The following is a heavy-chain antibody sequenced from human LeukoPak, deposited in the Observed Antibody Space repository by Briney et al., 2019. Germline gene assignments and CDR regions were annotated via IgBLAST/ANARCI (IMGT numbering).Heavy chain of an antibody. D-gene: IGHD6-13*01. CDR1: GGSVSSGSYY. Sequence: SETLSLTCTVSGGSVSSGSYYWSWIRQPPGKGLEWIGYIYYSGSTNYNPSLKSRVTISVDTSKNQFSLKLSSVTAEDTAVYYCARGGGSSDYSYYGMDVWGQGTTVTVSS. J-gene: IGHJ6*02. CDR3: ARGGGSSDYSYYGMDV. V-gene: IGHV4-61*01. CDR2: IYYSGST.